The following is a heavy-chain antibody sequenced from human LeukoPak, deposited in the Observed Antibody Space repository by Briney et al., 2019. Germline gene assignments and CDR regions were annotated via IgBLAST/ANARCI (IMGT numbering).Heavy chain of an antibody. CDR2: IWYDGSNK. J-gene: IGHJ4*01. V-gene: IGHV3-33*01. Sequence: GSLRLSCAASGFTFSSYGMHWVRQAPGKGLEWVAVIWYDGSNKYYADSVKGRFTISRDNSKNTSYLQMNSLRGEDTAIYYCTRDWKADFWGHGTLVTVSS. CDR3: TRDWKADF. CDR1: GFTFSSYG. D-gene: IGHD1-1*01.